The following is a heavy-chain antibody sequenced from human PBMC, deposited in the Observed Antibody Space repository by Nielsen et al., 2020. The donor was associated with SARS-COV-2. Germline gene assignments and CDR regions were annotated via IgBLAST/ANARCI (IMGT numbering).Heavy chain of an antibody. CDR2: ISSNGGST. Sequence: GEFLKISCSASGFTFSSYAMHWVRQAPGKGLEYVSAISSNGGSTYYADSVKGRFTISRDNSKNTLYLQMNSLRAEDTAVYYCAGQQGHYYYGMDVWGQGTTVTVSS. D-gene: IGHD1/OR15-1a*01. V-gene: IGHV3-64*04. J-gene: IGHJ6*02. CDR3: AGQQGHYYYGMDV. CDR1: GFTFSSYA.